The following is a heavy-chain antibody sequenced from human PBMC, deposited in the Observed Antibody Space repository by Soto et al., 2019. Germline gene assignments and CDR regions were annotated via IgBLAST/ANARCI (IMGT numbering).Heavy chain of an antibody. CDR1: GFIFNAYA. V-gene: IGHV3-23*01. CDR2: IGGSGGNT. CDR3: ARVASDYINSADH. J-gene: IGHJ4*02. D-gene: IGHD4-4*01. Sequence: EVQLLESGGGLVQPGGSLRLSCAASGFIFNAYAMTWVRQAPGNGLEWVSAIGGSGGNTYYAASVKGRFTISRDNSKDTVDLEMNRLRVDDTAVYFCARVASDYINSADHWGQGILVTVSS.